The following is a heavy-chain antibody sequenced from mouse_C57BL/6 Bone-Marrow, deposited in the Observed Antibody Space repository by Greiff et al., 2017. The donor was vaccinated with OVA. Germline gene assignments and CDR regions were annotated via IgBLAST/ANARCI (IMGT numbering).Heavy chain of an antibody. Sequence: VQLQQPGAELVKPGASVKLSCKASGYTFTSYWMQWVKQRPGQGLEWIGEIDPSDSYTNYSQKFKGKATLTVDTSSSTAYMQLSSLTSEDSAVYYCARIPGTGAWFAYWGQGTLVTVSA. CDR2: IDPSDSYT. J-gene: IGHJ3*01. D-gene: IGHD3-3*01. V-gene: IGHV1-50*01. CDR1: GYTFTSYW. CDR3: ARIPGTGAWFAY.